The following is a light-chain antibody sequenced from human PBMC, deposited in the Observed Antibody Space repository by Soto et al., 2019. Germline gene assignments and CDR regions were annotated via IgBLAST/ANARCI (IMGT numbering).Light chain of an antibody. CDR1: QSVGSSY. Sequence: VFTQSPGTLSFSPGERATLSCRASQSVGSSYLAWYQQKPGQAPRLLIYGTSSRATGIPDRFSGSGSGTDFTLTISRVEPEDSAVYYCQQYISSPRTFGQGTKVDIK. V-gene: IGKV3-20*01. CDR2: GTS. J-gene: IGKJ1*01. CDR3: QQYISSPRT.